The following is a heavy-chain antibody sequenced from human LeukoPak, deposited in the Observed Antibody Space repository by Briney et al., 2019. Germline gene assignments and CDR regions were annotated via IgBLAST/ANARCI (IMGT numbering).Heavy chain of an antibody. D-gene: IGHD2-2*02. J-gene: IGHJ6*03. CDR1: GGTFSSYA. Sequence: SVKVSCKASGGTFSSYAISWVRQAPGQGLEWMGGIIPIFGTANYAQKFQGRVTITADESTSTAYMELSSLRSEDTAVYYCARDAGYCSSTSCYKEGTRAYYYYYMDVWGKGTTVTVSS. CDR3: ARDAGYCSSTSCYKEGTRAYYYYYMDV. CDR2: IIPIFGTA. V-gene: IGHV1-69*13.